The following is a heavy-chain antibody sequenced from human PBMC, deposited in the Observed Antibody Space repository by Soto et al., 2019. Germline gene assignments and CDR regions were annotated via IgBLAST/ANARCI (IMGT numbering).Heavy chain of an antibody. Sequence: SQTLSLTCAISGDSVSSSTAAWNWIRQSPSRGLEWLGRTSYRSKWYNDYAVSVKSRITINPETSKNHFSLQLNSVTPEDTAVYYCARKPGGYAYFDFWGKGILVTVSS. D-gene: IGHD2-2*01. J-gene: IGHJ4*02. V-gene: IGHV6-1*01. CDR3: ARKPGGYAYFDF. CDR1: GDSVSSSTAA. CDR2: TSYRSKWYN.